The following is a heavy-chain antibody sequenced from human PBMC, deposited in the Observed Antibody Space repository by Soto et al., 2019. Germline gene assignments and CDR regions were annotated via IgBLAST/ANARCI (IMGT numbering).Heavy chain of an antibody. J-gene: IGHJ4*02. CDR1: GGSFSGYY. CDR2: INHSGST. CDR3: ARAHSSWLYYFDY. V-gene: IGHV4-34*01. D-gene: IGHD6-13*01. Sequence: KASETLSLTCAVYGGSFSGYYWSWIRQPPGKGLEWIGEINHSGSTNYNPSLKSRVTISVDTSKNQFSLKLSSVTAADTAVYYCARAHSSWLYYFDYWGQGTLVTVS.